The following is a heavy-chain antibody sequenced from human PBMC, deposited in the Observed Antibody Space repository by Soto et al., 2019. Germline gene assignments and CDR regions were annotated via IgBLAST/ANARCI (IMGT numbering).Heavy chain of an antibody. V-gene: IGHV1-18*01. D-gene: IGHD3-3*01. J-gene: IGHJ4*02. Sequence: QVQLVQSGAEVKKPGASVKVSCKASGYTFTSYGISWVRQAPGQGLEWMGWISAYNGNTNYAQKLQGRVTMTTDTPPSTAYMRLRSLRSDDTAVYSCARDRTIFGVVTPGYWGQGTLVTVSS. CDR3: ARDRTIFGVVTPGY. CDR2: ISAYNGNT. CDR1: GYTFTSYG.